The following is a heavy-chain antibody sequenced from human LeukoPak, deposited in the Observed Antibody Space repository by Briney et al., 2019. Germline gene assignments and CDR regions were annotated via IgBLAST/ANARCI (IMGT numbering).Heavy chain of an antibody. CDR1: GFTLSSHN. Sequence: PGGSLRLSCVASGFTLSSHNINWVRQAPGKGLEWVSVIYSGGSTYYADSVKGRFTISRDNSKNTLYLQMNSLRAEDTAVYYCAREVDDSSGYYYFDYWGQGTLVTVSS. CDR2: IYSGGST. V-gene: IGHV3-53*01. J-gene: IGHJ4*02. D-gene: IGHD3-22*01. CDR3: AREVDDSSGYYYFDY.